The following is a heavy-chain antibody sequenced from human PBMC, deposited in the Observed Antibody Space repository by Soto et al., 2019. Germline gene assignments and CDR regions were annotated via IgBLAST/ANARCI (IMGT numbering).Heavy chain of an antibody. J-gene: IGHJ6*02. CDR2: ISYDGSNK. V-gene: IGHV3-30-3*01. Sequence: GGSLRLSCAASGFTFSNYAMHWVRQAPGKGLEWVAVISYDGSNKYYADSVKGRFTISRDNSKNTLYLQMNSLRAEDTAVYYCARDLYSGTYPRYYGMDVWGQGTTVTVSS. D-gene: IGHD1-26*01. CDR1: GFTFSNYA. CDR3: ARDLYSGTYPRYYGMDV.